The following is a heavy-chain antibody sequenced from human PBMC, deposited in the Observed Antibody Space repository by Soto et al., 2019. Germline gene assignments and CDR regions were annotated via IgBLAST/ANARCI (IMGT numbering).Heavy chain of an antibody. Sequence: QVQLQESGPGLVKPSQTLSLTCTVSGGSISSGGYYWSWIRQHPGKGLEWIGYIYYSGSTYYNPSLQSRVTISVDTSTHQFSLKLSSVTAAHTAVYYCAIYDSSGSRGFQHWGQGTLVTVSS. CDR1: GGSISSGGYY. V-gene: IGHV4-31*03. D-gene: IGHD3-22*01. CDR3: AIYDSSGSRGFQH. J-gene: IGHJ1*01. CDR2: IYYSGST.